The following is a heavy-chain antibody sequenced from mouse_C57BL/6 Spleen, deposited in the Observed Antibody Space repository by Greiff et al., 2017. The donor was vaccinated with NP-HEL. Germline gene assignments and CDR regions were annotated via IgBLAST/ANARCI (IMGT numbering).Heavy chain of an antibody. J-gene: IGHJ3*01. Sequence: EVKLVESGGGLVKPGGSLKLSCAASGFTFSDYGMHWVRQAPEKGLEWVAYISSGSSTIYYADTVKGRFTISRDNAKNTLFLQMTSLRSEDTAVYYCARGRLRQGAWFAYWGQGTLVTVSA. D-gene: IGHD2-4*01. V-gene: IGHV5-17*01. CDR1: GFTFSDYG. CDR3: ARGRLRQGAWFAY. CDR2: ISSGSSTI.